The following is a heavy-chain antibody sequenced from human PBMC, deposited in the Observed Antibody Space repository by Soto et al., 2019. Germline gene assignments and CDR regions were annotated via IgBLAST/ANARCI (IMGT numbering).Heavy chain of an antibody. J-gene: IGHJ4*02. D-gene: IGHD2-15*01. CDR2: INHSGST. V-gene: IGHV4-34*01. CDR1: GGSFSGYY. CDR3: ARGPPKGYCSGGSCSDFDY. Sequence: SETLSLTCAVYGGSFSGYYWSWIRQPPGKGLEWIGEINHSGSTNYNPSLKSRVTISVDTSKNQFSLKLSSVTAADTAVYYCARGPPKGYCSGGSCSDFDYWGQGTLVTVSS.